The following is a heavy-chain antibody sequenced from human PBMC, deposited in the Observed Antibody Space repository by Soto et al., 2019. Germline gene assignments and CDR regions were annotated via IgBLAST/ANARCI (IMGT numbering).Heavy chain of an antibody. CDR1: GVTFSGFA. CDR3: ARGLAGTTHFDS. Sequence: PGGSLRLSCAASGVTFSGFAMHWVRQAPGKGLEWVAVILYDGSNRYYADSVEGRFTISRDNSKNTLYLQMNSLRVEDTAVYYCARGLAGTTHFDSWGQGTLVTVSS. CDR2: ILYDGSNR. D-gene: IGHD1-1*01. J-gene: IGHJ4*02. V-gene: IGHV3-30-3*01.